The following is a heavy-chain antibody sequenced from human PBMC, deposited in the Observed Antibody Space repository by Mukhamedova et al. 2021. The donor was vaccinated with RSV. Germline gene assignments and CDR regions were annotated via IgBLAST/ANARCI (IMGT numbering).Heavy chain of an antibody. V-gene: IGHV1-46*01. D-gene: IGHD4-17*01. CDR2: GST. Sequence: GSTSYAQKFQGRVTMTRDTSTSTVYMELSSLRSEDTAGYYCARGIYGDYEVNYWGQGTLVTVS. J-gene: IGHJ4*02. CDR3: ARGIYGDYEVNY.